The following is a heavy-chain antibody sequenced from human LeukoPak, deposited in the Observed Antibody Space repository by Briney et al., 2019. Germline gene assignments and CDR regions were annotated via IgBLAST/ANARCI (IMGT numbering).Heavy chain of an antibody. Sequence: VQPGGSPRLSCAASGFTFSSYWMHWVRQAPGKGLVWVSRINSDGSSTSYADSVKGRFTISRDNAKNTLYLQMNSLRAEDTAVYYCARATYSSSKIDYWGQGTLVTVSS. J-gene: IGHJ4*02. D-gene: IGHD6-13*01. CDR1: GFTFSSYW. CDR2: INSDGSST. CDR3: ARATYSSSKIDY. V-gene: IGHV3-74*01.